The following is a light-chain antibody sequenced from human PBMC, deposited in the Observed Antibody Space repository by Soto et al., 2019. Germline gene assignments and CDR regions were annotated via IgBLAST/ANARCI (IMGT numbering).Light chain of an antibody. V-gene: IGKV3-20*01. Sequence: ELVLTQSPVTLCLSPGPTDTLSCMASQSVSISYLAWDQQKAGQATSHLIYGASSRATGITDRFSGSGSGTDFTLTISRLEPEYIAVYYSQQYGCSAWTCGQGTK. CDR1: QSVSISY. J-gene: IGKJ1*01. CDR3: QQYGCSAWT. CDR2: GAS.